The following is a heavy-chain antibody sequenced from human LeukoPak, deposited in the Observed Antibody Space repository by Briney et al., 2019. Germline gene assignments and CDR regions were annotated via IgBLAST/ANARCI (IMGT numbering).Heavy chain of an antibody. CDR1: GGSISSGGYS. J-gene: IGHJ5*02. CDR2: IYYSGST. V-gene: IGHV4-61*08. CDR3: ARSGSGGHNGFDP. D-gene: IGHD3-10*01. Sequence: PSQTLSLTCAVSGGSISSGGYSWSWIRQPPGKGLEWIGYIYYSGSTNYNPSLKSRVTISVDTSKNQFSLNLSSVTAADTAVYYCARSGSGGHNGFDPWGQGTLVTVSS.